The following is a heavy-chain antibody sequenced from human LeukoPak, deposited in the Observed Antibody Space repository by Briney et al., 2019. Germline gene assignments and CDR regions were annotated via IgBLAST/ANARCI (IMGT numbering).Heavy chain of an antibody. CDR3: ASDEAYDSSGYFDY. D-gene: IGHD3-22*01. Sequence: PSETLSLTCTVSGGSISSSSYYWGWIRQPPGKGLEWIGSIYYSGSTYYNPSLKSRVTISVDTSKNQFSLKLSSVTAADTAVYYCASDEAYDSSGYFDYWGQGTLLTVSS. J-gene: IGHJ4*02. V-gene: IGHV4-39*01. CDR2: IYYSGST. CDR1: GGSISSSSYY.